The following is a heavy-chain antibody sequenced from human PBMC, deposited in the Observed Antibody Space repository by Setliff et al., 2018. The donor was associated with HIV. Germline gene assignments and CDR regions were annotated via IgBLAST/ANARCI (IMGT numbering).Heavy chain of an antibody. J-gene: IGHJ6*02. Sequence: SVKVSCKAPGYTFSSYGISWVRQAPGQGLEWMGGIIPMFGTGFYAQKFQGRVTITTDESRSTAYMELSSLSSEDTAVFYCARVGHSSSYHYYGMDVWGQGTTVTVSS. CDR2: IIPMFGTG. D-gene: IGHD6-13*01. CDR1: GYTFSSYG. CDR3: ARVGHSSSYHYYGMDV. V-gene: IGHV1-69*05.